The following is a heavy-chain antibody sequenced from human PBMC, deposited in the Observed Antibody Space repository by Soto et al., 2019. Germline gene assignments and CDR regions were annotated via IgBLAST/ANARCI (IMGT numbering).Heavy chain of an antibody. Sequence: EVQLVESGGGLVQPGGSLRLSCAASGFTVSSNYMSWVRQAPGKGLEWVSVIYSGGSAYYADSVKGRFTISRDNSKTTKYFQMNSLRAEDKAVYYCARNGYSYGGGYFDYWGQGTLVTVSS. CDR1: GFTVSSNY. V-gene: IGHV3-66*01. CDR2: IYSGGSA. CDR3: ARNGYSYGGGYFDY. J-gene: IGHJ4*02. D-gene: IGHD5-18*01.